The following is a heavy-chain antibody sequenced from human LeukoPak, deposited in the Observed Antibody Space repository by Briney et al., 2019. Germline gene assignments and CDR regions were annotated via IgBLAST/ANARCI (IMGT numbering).Heavy chain of an antibody. CDR1: GFTFDDYA. CDR2: ISWNSGSI. CDR3: AKADYGDYVYYFDY. V-gene: IGHV3-9*01. Sequence: PGGSLRLSCAASGFTFDDYAVHWVRQAPGKGLEWVSGISWNSGSIGYADSVKGRFTISRDNAKNSLYLQMNSLRAEDTALYYCAKADYGDYVYYFDYWGQGTLVTVSS. D-gene: IGHD4-17*01. J-gene: IGHJ4*02.